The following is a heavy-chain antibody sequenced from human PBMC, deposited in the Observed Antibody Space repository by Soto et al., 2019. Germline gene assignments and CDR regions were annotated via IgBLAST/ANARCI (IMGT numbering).Heavy chain of an antibody. V-gene: IGHV1-18*01. CDR3: ARITSGWYVPVYGMDV. J-gene: IGHJ6*02. Sequence: QVQLVQSGAEVKKPGASVKVSCKASGYTFTSYGISWVRQAPGQGLEWMGWISAYNGNTNYAQKLQGRVTMTTDTATSTAYMERRSLRSDDTAVYYCARITSGWYVPVYGMDVWGQGTTVTVSS. CDR1: GYTFTSYG. D-gene: IGHD6-19*01. CDR2: ISAYNGNT.